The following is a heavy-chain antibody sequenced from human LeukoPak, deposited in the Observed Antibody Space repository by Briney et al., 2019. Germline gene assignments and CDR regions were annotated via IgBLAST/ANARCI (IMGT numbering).Heavy chain of an antibody. Sequence: PGGSLRLSCAASGFTFSSYWMHWVRQAPGKGLVWVTRINTDGSSTSYADSVKGRFTISRDNAKNTLYLQMNSLRVEDTAVYYCAREIGIYRSGSLGGYWGQGTLVTVSS. CDR2: INTDGSST. CDR1: GFTFSSYW. D-gene: IGHD3-10*01. CDR3: AREIGIYRSGSLGGY. V-gene: IGHV3-74*01. J-gene: IGHJ4*02.